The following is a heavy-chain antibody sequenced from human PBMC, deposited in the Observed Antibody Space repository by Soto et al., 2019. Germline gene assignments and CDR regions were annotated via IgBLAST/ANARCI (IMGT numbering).Heavy chain of an antibody. CDR1: GGSVSSGNFY. V-gene: IGHV4-61*01. D-gene: IGHD1-26*01. Sequence: ASETLSLTCTVSGGSVSSGNFYWSWIRPPPGKGLEWFGNIYYNGSTNYNPSLKSRVTISVDTSKNQFSLMLSSVIAADTAVYYCATFGIVGASSFDYLGQGTLVTVSS. CDR2: IYYNGST. J-gene: IGHJ4*02. CDR3: ATFGIVGASSFDY.